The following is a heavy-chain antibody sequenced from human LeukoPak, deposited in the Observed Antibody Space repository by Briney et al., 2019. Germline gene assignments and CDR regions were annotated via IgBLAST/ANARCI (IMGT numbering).Heavy chain of an antibody. CDR1: GESFSXNY. J-gene: IGHJ4*02. CDR2: INHSGST. CDR3: ARIEPGRLGFDY. V-gene: IGHV4-34*01. D-gene: IGHD3-16*01. Sequence: XAVYGESFSXNYWNWIRQPPGKGLEWIGEINHSGSTNYNPSLKSRVTISVDTSKNQFSLKLSSVTAADTAVYYCARIEPGRLGFDYWGQGTLVTVSS.